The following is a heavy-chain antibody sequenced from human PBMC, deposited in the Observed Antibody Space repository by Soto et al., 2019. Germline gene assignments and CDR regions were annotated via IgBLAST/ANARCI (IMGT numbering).Heavy chain of an antibody. J-gene: IGHJ3*02. D-gene: IGHD6-6*01. CDR1: GFNFSDYY. CDR2: INSRGRTI. V-gene: IGHV3-11*01. Sequence: QVHLVESGGGLVKPGGSLRLSCAASGFNFSDYYMSWIRQAPGKGLEWVSYINSRGRTINYADSVKGRFTISRDNAKNSLYLQMNGLRVEDTVVFYCAMTSSRSTGFDIWGQGTMVTVSS. CDR3: AMTSSRSTGFDI.